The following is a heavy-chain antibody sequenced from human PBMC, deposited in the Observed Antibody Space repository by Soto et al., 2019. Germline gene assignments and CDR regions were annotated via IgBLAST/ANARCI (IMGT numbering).Heavy chain of an antibody. D-gene: IGHD2-21*02. V-gene: IGHV2-5*02. CDR2: IYWDGER. J-gene: IGHJ5*02. Sequence: QITLKESGPSPLKPTQPLTLTCTFSGFSLTSGPAGVGWIRQPPGKALEWLALIYWDGERRYSPSLKSRLTITKDTSKDQVVLTMTNMDPVDTGTYYCAHTRGGGNSACFDAWGQGTLVTVSS. CDR3: AHTRGGGNSACFDA. CDR1: GFSLTSGPAG.